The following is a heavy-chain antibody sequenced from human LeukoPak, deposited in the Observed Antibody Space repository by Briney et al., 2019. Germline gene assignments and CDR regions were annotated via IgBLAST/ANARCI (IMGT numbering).Heavy chain of an antibody. CDR2: IYTSGST. Sequence: SETLSLTCTVSGGSISSYYWSWIRQPAGKGLEWIGRIYTSGSTNYNPSLKSRVTMSVDTSKNQFSLKLSSVTAADTAVYYCARDLSVLRFLEWPSAPFDPWGQGTLVTVSS. V-gene: IGHV4-4*07. CDR3: ARDLSVLRFLEWPSAPFDP. D-gene: IGHD3-3*01. CDR1: GGSISSYY. J-gene: IGHJ5*02.